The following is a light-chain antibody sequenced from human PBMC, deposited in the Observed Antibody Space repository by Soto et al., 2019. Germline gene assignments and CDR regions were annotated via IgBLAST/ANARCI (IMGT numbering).Light chain of an antibody. J-gene: IGLJ2*01. CDR3: FSYSTSRARI. Sequence: QSALTQPASVSGSPGQWITISCTGTRSDVSGYNYVSWYKQKPGKAPKLVIYDVSHRPSGVSDRFFGSKSGNTASLIISGLQAEDEADYYCFSYSTSRARIFGGGTKLTVL. CDR1: RSDVSGYNY. V-gene: IGLV2-14*01. CDR2: DVS.